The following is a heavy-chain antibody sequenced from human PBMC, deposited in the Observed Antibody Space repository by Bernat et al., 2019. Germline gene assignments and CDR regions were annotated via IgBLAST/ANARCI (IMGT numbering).Heavy chain of an antibody. J-gene: IGHJ3*02. Sequence: QVQLQESGPQLVKPSGTLSLTCVVSGDSISSSAWWSWVRQPPGKGLEWIAEIYHNGNINYNPSLRSRVTISIDKSKNQISLRLSSVTAADTAVYYCARDPVAAFGTAFDIWGQGTMVTVSS. CDR3: ARDPVAAFGTAFDI. CDR1: GDSISSSAW. V-gene: IGHV4-4*02. CDR2: IYHNGNI. D-gene: IGHD6-13*01.